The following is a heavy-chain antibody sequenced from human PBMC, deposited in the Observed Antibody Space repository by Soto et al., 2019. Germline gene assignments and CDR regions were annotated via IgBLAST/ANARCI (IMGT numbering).Heavy chain of an antibody. CDR3: AKDTNSGWYGPARFDP. V-gene: IGHV3-23*01. CDR1: GFTFSSYA. D-gene: IGHD6-19*01. J-gene: IGHJ5*02. CDR2: ISGSGGST. Sequence: GGSLRLSCAASGFTFSSYAMSWVRQAPGKGLKRVSAISGSGGSTYYADSVKGRFTISRDNSKNTLFLQMNSLRAEDTAVYYCAKDTNSGWYGPARFDPWGQGTLVTVSS.